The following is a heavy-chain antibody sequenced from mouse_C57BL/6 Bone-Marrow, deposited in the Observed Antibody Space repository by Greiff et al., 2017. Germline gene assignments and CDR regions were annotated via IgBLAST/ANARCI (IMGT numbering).Heavy chain of an antibody. CDR2: IHPNSGST. D-gene: IGHD1-1*01. V-gene: IGHV1-64*01. J-gene: IGHJ1*03. CDR1: GYTFTSYW. CDR3: ARITTVVATNFDV. Sequence: QVQLQQPGAELVKPGASVKLSCKASGYTFTSYWMHWVKQRPGQGLEWIGMIHPNSGSTNYNEKFKSKATLTVDKSSSTAYMQLSSLTSEDSAVCYCARITTVVATNFDVRGTGTTGTVAS.